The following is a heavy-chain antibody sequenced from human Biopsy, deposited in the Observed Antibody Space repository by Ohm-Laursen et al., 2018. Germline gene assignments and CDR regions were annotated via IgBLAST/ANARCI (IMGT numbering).Heavy chain of an antibody. CDR3: AKDGGQWLGGAFDI. CDR2: IAYDGSNK. J-gene: IGHJ3*02. V-gene: IGHV3-30*18. Sequence: SLRLSCTATGFGMYAMHWVRQPPGKGLEWLAVIAYDGSNKYYAESVKGRFTISRDRSRDTVHLQMNSLRYEDTALYYCAKDGGQWLGGAFDIWGYGTMVSVSS. CDR1: GFGMYA. D-gene: IGHD6-19*01.